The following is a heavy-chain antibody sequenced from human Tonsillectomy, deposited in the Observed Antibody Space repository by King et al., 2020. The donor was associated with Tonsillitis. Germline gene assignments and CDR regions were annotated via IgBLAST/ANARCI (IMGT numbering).Heavy chain of an antibody. J-gene: IGHJ3*02. CDR3: AKHKYPDRLWWAPESAFDI. CDR1: GFTFDISA. CDR2: ISGSGGST. V-gene: IGHV3-23*01. Sequence: VQLLESGGGLVQPGGSLRLSCAASGFTFDISAMNWVRQAPGKGLEWVSGISGSGGSTFYADSVKGRFTISRDNSKNAVYLEMSSLRAGDTAVYYCAKHKYPDRLWWAPESAFDIWGQGTRVTVSS. D-gene: IGHD4/OR15-4a*01.